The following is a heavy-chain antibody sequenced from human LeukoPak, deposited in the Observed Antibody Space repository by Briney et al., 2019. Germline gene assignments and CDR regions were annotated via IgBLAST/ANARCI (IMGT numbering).Heavy chain of an antibody. D-gene: IGHD3-3*01. CDR3: ARDFGFRYDAFDI. V-gene: IGHV3-7*01. CDR2: IKQDGSEK. CDR1: GFTFSSYW. Sequence: TGGSLRLSCAASGFTFSSYWMSWVRQAPGKGLEWVANIKQDGSEKYYVDSVKGRFTISRGNAKNSLYLQMNSLRAEDTAVYYCARDFGFRYDAFDIWGQGTMVTVSS. J-gene: IGHJ3*02.